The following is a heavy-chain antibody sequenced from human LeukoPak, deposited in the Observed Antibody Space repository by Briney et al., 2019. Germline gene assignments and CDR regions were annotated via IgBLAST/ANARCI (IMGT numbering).Heavy chain of an antibody. J-gene: IGHJ5*02. CDR2: VDHTGST. D-gene: IGHD3-22*01. V-gene: IGHV4-59*01. Sequence: PSETLSLTCTVSDDSITMYYWTWIRQPPGKGLEWIGYVDHTGSTNFNPSLKGRVTISVDTSKNQFSLKLSSVTAADTAVYYCARKVPNDSSGYYYRGQFDPWGQGTLVTVSS. CDR1: DDSITMYY. CDR3: ARKVPNDSSGYYYRGQFDP.